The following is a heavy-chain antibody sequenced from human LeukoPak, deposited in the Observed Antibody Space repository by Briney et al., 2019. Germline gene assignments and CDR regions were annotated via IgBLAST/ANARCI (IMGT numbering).Heavy chain of an antibody. J-gene: IGHJ4*02. CDR2: IRYDGSNK. D-gene: IGHD2-2*01. CDR3: AKTTYCSSTSCLPPFGY. Sequence: GGSLRLSCAASGFTFSSYGMHWVRQAPGKGLEWEAFIRYDGSNKYYADSVKGRFTISRDNSKNTLYLQMNSLRAEDTAVYYCAKTTYCSSTSCLPPFGYWGQGTLVTVSS. V-gene: IGHV3-30*02. CDR1: GFTFSSYG.